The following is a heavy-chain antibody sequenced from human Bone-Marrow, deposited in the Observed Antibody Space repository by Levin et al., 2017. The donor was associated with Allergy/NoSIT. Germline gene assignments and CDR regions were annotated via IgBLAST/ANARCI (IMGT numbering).Heavy chain of an antibody. D-gene: IGHD3-22*01. J-gene: IGHJ4*02. Sequence: SGPTLVKPTQTLTLTCSISGISLTTIGVGVGWIRQSPGKAPECLARIYWNGDKRYNPSLRNRVAVTQDTSKNQVVLTMTNMDPVDTGTYYCARVFHFDSSGYFLDHWGQGALVTVSS. CDR2: IYWNGDK. CDR1: GISLTTIGVG. CDR3: ARVFHFDSSGYFLDH. V-gene: IGHV2-5*04.